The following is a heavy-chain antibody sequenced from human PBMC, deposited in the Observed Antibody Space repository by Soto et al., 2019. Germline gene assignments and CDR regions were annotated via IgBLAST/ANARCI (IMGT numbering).Heavy chain of an antibody. CDR1: GFTVSSNY. D-gene: IGHD3-10*01. J-gene: IGHJ4*02. CDR3: ARGSVRMVRGVTIAYYFDH. Sequence: GGSLRLSCAASGFTVSSNYMSWVRQAPGKGLEWVSVIYSGGSTYYADSVKGRFTISRDNSKNTLYLQMNSLRAEDTAVYYCARGSVRMVRGVTIAYYFDHWGQGTLVTVSS. CDR2: IYSGGST. V-gene: IGHV3-66*01.